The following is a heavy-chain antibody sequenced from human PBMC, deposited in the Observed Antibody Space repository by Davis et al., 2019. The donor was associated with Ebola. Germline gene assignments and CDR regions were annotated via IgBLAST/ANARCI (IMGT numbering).Heavy chain of an antibody. CDR3: ASGITIFGVVSNYYYYGMDV. J-gene: IGHJ6*02. Sequence: SETLSLTCTVSGGSISSYYWSWIRQPPGKGLEWIGYIYYSGSTNYNPSLKSRVTISVDTSKNQFSLKLSSVTAADTAVYYCASGITIFGVVSNYYYYGMDVWDQGTTVTVSS. CDR2: IYYSGST. V-gene: IGHV4-59*12. CDR1: GGSISSYY. D-gene: IGHD3-3*01.